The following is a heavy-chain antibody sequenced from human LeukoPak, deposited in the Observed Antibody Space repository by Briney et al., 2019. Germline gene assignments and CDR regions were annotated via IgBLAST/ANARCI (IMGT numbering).Heavy chain of an antibody. CDR2: IIPIFGTA. CDR1: GYTFIGYY. Sequence: ASVKVSCKASGYTFIGYYMHWVRQAPGQGLEWMGGIIPIFGTANYAQKFQGRVTITADKSTSTAYMELSSLRSEDTAVYYCARERSVLVYYFDYWGQGTLVTVSS. J-gene: IGHJ4*02. D-gene: IGHD2-8*01. V-gene: IGHV1-69*06. CDR3: ARERSVLVYYFDY.